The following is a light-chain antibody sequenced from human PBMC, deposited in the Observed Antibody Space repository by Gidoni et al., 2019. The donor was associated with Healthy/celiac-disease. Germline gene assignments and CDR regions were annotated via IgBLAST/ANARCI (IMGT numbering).Light chain of an antibody. J-gene: IGLJ2*01. CDR1: NIGSKS. CDR2: YDS. CDR3: QVWDSSSDHVV. Sequence: SYVLTQPPSVSVAPGKTARITCGGNNIGSKSVHWYQPKPGQAPVLVIYYDSDRPSGIPERFSGSNSGITATLTISRVEAGDEADYYCQVWDSSSDHVVFGGGTKLTVL. V-gene: IGLV3-21*04.